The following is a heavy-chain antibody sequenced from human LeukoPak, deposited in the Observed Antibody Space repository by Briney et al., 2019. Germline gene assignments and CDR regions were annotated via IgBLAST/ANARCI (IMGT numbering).Heavy chain of an antibody. Sequence: GASVKVSCKASGYTFTGYYMHGVRQAPGQGLEWMGWINPNSGGTNYAQKFQGRVTMTRDTSISTAYMELSRLRSDDTAVYYCAREESSGWYYWGQGTLVTVSS. D-gene: IGHD6-19*01. V-gene: IGHV1-2*02. CDR1: GYTFTGYY. J-gene: IGHJ4*02. CDR3: AREESSGWYY. CDR2: INPNSGGT.